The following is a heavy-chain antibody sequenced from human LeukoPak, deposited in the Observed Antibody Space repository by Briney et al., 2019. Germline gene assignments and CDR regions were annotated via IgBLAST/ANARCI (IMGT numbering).Heavy chain of an antibody. CDR3: ARGRLITIFGVVSDGGPFDY. CDR2: INHSGST. J-gene: IGHJ4*02. Sequence: SETLSLTCAVYGGSFSGYYWSWIRQPPGKGLEWIGEINHSGSTNYNPSLKSRVTISVDTSKNQFSLKLSSVTAADTAVYYCARGRLITIFGVVSDGGPFDYWGQGTLVTVSS. D-gene: IGHD3-3*01. CDR1: GGSFSGYY. V-gene: IGHV4-34*01.